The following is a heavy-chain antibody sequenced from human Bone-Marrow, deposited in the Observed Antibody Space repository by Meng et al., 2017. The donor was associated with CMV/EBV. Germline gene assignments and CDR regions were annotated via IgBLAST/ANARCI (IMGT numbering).Heavy chain of an antibody. CDR1: GFTFRDYA. V-gene: IGHV3-30-3*01. CDR2: ISFDGRNE. Sequence: GESLKISCGASGFTFRDYAMHWVRQAPGKGLEWVAFISFDGRNEFYADSVKGRFTISRDNSKTIVHLQMNNLSGEDTALYYCARPEFGSGWYGNSELWGRGSLVTVSS. J-gene: IGHJ2*01. CDR3: ARPEFGSGWYGNSEL. D-gene: IGHD6-19*01.